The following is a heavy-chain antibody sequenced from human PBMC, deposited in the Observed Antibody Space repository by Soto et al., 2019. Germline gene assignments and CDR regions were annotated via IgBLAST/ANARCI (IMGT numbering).Heavy chain of an antibody. CDR3: ARGSSGSGSYADS. D-gene: IGHD3-10*01. CDR1: GFTFSSYG. J-gene: IGHJ4*02. CDR2: IWYDGSEK. Sequence: QVHLVESGGGVVQPGRSLRLSCVASGFTFSSYGMHWVRQAPGKGLEWVALIWYDGSEKFHGDSVKGRFTISRDNSKKTLFLQMNRLRVEDTGVYSCARGSSGSGSYADSWGQGALVTVSS. V-gene: IGHV3-33*03.